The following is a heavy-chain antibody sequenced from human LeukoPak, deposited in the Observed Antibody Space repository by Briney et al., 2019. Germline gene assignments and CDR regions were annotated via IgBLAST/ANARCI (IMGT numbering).Heavy chain of an antibody. V-gene: IGHV3-66*03. J-gene: IGHJ6*02. CDR2: IYGSGST. CDR1: GFTVSSNQ. D-gene: IGHD4-17*01. Sequence: GGSLRLSCAASGFTVSSNQMTWVRQAPGKGLEWVSIIYGSGSTYYADSVKGRFTISRDNSKNMVYLQLNSLRAEDTAVYYCARDLFGDYPITYYYYGMDVWGQGTTVTVSS. CDR3: ARDLFGDYPITYYYYGMDV.